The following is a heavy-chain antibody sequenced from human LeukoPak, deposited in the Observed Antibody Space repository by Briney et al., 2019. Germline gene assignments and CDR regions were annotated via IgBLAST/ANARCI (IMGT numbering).Heavy chain of an antibody. CDR2: ISAYNGNT. V-gene: IGHV1-18*01. Sequence: ASVKVSCKASGYTFTSYGISWVRQAPGQGLEWMGWISAYNGNTNYAQKLQGRVTMTTDTSTSTAYMELSRLRSDDTAVYYCARLKRHINWFDPWGQGTLVTVSS. CDR3: ARLKRHINWFDP. CDR1: GYTFTSYG. J-gene: IGHJ5*02.